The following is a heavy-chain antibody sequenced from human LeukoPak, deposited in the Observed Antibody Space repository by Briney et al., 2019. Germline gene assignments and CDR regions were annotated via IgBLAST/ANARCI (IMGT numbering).Heavy chain of an antibody. V-gene: IGHV4-59*01. J-gene: IGHJ4*02. D-gene: IGHD4-17*01. Sequence: SETLSLTCTVSGGSISSYYWSWIRQPPGKGLEWIGYIYYSGSTNYNPSLKSRVTISVDTSKNQFSLKLSSVTAADTAVYYCARAGYGDYVSDWGQGTLVTVSS. CDR1: GGSISSYY. CDR3: ARAGYGDYVSD. CDR2: IYYSGST.